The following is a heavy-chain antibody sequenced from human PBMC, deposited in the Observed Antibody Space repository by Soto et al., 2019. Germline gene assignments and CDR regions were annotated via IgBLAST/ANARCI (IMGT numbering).Heavy chain of an antibody. Sequence: EVHLLESGGVLVQPGESLRLSCETSGFTFTYCVMTWVRQPPGKRLEWVSVITTNGHTDYADSVKGRFTISRDNSKNTVYLQMNSLRAEDTAIYYCAKGLLNGRWYAADWGQGTLVTVSS. V-gene: IGHV3-23*01. CDR3: AKGLLNGRWYAAD. CDR1: GFTFTYCV. CDR2: ITTNGHT. D-gene: IGHD6-13*01. J-gene: IGHJ4*02.